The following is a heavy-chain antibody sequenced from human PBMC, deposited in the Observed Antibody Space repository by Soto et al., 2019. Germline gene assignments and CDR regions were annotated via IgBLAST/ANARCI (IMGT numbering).Heavy chain of an antibody. J-gene: IGHJ6*02. D-gene: IGHD2-2*01. V-gene: IGHV3-48*02. CDR1: GFTFSSYS. Sequence: EVQLVESGGGLVQPGGSLRLSCAASGFTFSSYSMNWVRQAPGKGLEWVSYISSSSSTIYYADSVKGRFTISRDNAKNSLYLQMNSLRDEDTAVYYCATDLRYQLPGGYYGMDVWGQGTTVTVSS. CDR2: ISSSSSTI. CDR3: ATDLRYQLPGGYYGMDV.